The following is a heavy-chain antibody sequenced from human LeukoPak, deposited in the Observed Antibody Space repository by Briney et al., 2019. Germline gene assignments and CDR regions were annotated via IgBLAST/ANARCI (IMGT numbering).Heavy chain of an antibody. Sequence: SVKLSCKASGYTFTSYGISWGRQAPGQGLEWMGWISAYNGNTNYAQKSPGRVTMTTDTSTSTAYMEVRRLRSDHRAAYYCARVETQGAKTLDYWGQGTLVTVSS. CDR1: GYTFTSYG. D-gene: IGHD1-26*01. CDR2: ISAYNGNT. J-gene: IGHJ4*02. V-gene: IGHV1-18*01. CDR3: ARVETQGAKTLDY.